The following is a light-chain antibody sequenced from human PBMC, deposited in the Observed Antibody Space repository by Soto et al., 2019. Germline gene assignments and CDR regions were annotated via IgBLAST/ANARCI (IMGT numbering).Light chain of an antibody. CDR3: EQYNSYSPPHT. CDR2: DAS. V-gene: IGKV1-5*01. Sequence: DLQMTPSPSPLSASVGDRVTSTFRASPRISRWLSWYQQKPGKAPKLLIYDASSLESGVPSRFSDSGSRTECTLTISSLPPYDFATSYGEQYNSYSPPHTFGQGTKLEI. J-gene: IGKJ2*01. CDR1: PRISRW.